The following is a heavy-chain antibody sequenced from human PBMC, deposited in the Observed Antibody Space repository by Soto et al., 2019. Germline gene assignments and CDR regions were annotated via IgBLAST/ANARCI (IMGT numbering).Heavy chain of an antibody. CDR2: MRADSGAS. V-gene: IGHV1-8*02. CDR3: ARYIYGPGFKV. J-gene: IGHJ4*02. D-gene: IGHD3-3*02. CDR1: GDTFTNFD. Sequence: QVQLVQPGAEVRKPGASVRVSCEPSGDTFTNFDLNWVRQASGQGLEWIGWMRADSGASGHARKFQGRVSLTRDTSRSPAYMELSSLTAEDTATYYCARYIYGPGFKVWGRGTLVFVSS.